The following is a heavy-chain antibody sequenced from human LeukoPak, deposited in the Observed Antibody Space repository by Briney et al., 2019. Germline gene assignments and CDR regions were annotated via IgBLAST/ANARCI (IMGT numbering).Heavy chain of an antibody. Sequence: GGSLRLSCAASGFTFSSYNMNWVRQAPGKGLEWVSSITSGSSYIYYADSVKGRFTISRDNAKNSLYLQMNSLRAEDTAVYYCAKVGVTESHDYWGQGTLVTVSS. CDR3: AKVGVTESHDY. CDR1: GFTFSSYN. J-gene: IGHJ4*02. CDR2: ITSGSSYI. D-gene: IGHD3-22*01. V-gene: IGHV3-21*04.